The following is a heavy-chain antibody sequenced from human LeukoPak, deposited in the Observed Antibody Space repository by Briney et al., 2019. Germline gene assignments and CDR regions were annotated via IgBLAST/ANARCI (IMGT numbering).Heavy chain of an antibody. J-gene: IGHJ4*02. Sequence: PGGSLRLSCAASGFTFSNAWMSWVRQAPGKGLEWVGRIKSKPDGGTTDYAAPVKGRFTISRDDSKSTLYLQMNSLKTEDTAVYYCTTDVTRAVITFGDWGQGTLVTVSS. V-gene: IGHV3-15*01. CDR1: GFTFSNAW. CDR3: TTDVTRAVITFGD. D-gene: IGHD3-16*01. CDR2: IKSKPDGGTT.